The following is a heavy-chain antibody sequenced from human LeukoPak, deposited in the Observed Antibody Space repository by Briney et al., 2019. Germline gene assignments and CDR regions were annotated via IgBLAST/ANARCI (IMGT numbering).Heavy chain of an antibody. J-gene: IGHJ4*02. D-gene: IGHD2-2*01. CDR1: GFMFSSYT. CDR3: AASLPNIVVVPATKGPFGY. V-gene: IGHV3-23*01. Sequence: GGSLRLSCAASGFMFSSYTMSWVRQAPGKGLEWVSGVSGSGGNIHYADSVKGRFTISRDNSKNTLYLQMNSLRAEDTAVYYCAASLPNIVVVPATKGPFGYWGQGALVTVSS. CDR2: VSGSGGNI.